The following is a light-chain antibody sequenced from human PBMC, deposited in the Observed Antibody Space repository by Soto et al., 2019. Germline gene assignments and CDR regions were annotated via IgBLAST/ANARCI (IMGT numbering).Light chain of an antibody. CDR3: QQYNKWPLT. CDR1: QSVSSN. Sequence: EIVMTQSPATLSVSPGERATLSCRASQSVSSNLAWYQQKPGQAPRLLLYDASTRATGIPARFSGSGSGTEFTLTISSLQSEDFAVYYCQQYNKWPLTFGGGTKVEIK. J-gene: IGKJ4*01. V-gene: IGKV3-15*01. CDR2: DAS.